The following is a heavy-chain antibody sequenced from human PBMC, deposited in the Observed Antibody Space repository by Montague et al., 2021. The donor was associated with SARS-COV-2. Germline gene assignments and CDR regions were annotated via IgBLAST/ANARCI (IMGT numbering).Heavy chain of an antibody. D-gene: IGHD3-3*01. Sequence: SLRLSCAASGFTFSFYEMTWVRQAPGKGLEWVSYISSSGSTIYXXXSXXXRFXISRDNAKNSLYLQLVSLRAEATAVYFCARGGTYYDFWSGFYNYYYAMDVWGQGTTVTVSS. CDR1: GFTFSFYE. CDR3: ARGGTYYDFWSGFYNYYYAMDV. CDR2: ISSSGSTI. J-gene: IGHJ6*02. V-gene: IGHV3-48*03.